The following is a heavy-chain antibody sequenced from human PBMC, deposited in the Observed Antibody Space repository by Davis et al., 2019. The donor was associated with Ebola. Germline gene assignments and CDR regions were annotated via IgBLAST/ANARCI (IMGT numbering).Heavy chain of an antibody. CDR3: ARVGFGSPYYFDY. J-gene: IGHJ4*02. D-gene: IGHD6-13*01. V-gene: IGHV4-59*11. Sequence: PRGSLRLSCPVSGGSISSHYWSWIRQPPGKGLEWIGYIYYSGSTNYNPSLKSRVTISVDTAKNQFSLKLSSVTAADTAVYYCARVGFGSPYYFDYWGQGTLVTASS. CDR2: IYYSGST. CDR1: GGSISSHY.